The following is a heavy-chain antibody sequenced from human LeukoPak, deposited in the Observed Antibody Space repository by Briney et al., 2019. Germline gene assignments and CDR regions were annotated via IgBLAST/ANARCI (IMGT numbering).Heavy chain of an antibody. V-gene: IGHV4-4*07. J-gene: IGHJ4*02. CDR3: ARYSGVYGQDC. Sequence: SETLSLTCTVSGGSFTSFYWSWIRQPAGKGLEWIGRFFSSGNTNYNPSFKSRATISVDKSKNQFSLKLTSVTAADTAVYYCARYSGVYGQDCWGQGTLVSVSS. D-gene: IGHD3-10*01. CDR1: GGSFTSFY. CDR2: FFSSGNT.